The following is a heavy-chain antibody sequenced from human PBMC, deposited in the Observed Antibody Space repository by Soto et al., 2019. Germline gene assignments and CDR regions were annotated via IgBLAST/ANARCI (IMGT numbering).Heavy chain of an antibody. CDR1: GYRFTTYW. V-gene: IGHV5-51*01. D-gene: IGHD2-2*01. CDR2: IHSGDSNA. CDR3: ATWRSSHWFDY. Sequence: GESLNISCKASGYRFTTYWIAWVRQMPGRGLEWIGNIHSGDSNARYSPSFQGQVTISVDKSISTTYLEWSSLKATETAFYYCATWRSSHWFDYWGQGTLVTVSS. J-gene: IGHJ4*02.